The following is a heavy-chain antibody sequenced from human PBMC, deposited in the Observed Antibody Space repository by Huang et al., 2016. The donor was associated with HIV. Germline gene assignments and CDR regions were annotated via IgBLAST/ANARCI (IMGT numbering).Heavy chain of an antibody. CDR1: GYIFTANY. D-gene: IGHD1-26*01. V-gene: IGHV1-46*04. CDR3: ARGRDLWDLFRMDLDY. J-gene: IGHJ4*02. Sequence: QVQLLQSETDVKKPGASVNVSCRASGYIFTANYIHWVRQAPGQGLQGMGRLNPESGGTVYTHSLQGRVTMTSDTSTTTAYMELSGLTSEDTAIYYCARGRDLWDLFRMDLDYWGQGTLVSISS. CDR2: LNPESGGT.